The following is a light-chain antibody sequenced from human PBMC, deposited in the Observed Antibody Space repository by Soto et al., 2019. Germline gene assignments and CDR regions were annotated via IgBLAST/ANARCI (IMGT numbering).Light chain of an antibody. Sequence: QMTQSPSYLSASVGDRVTITCRASQDINSYLAWYQQKPGNAPKSLIYGASSLQTGVPSRFSGSESGTDFTLTISNLQPEDSATYYCQQYNIYPLTFGGGTKVEIK. CDR2: GAS. J-gene: IGKJ4*01. CDR1: QDINSY. V-gene: IGKV1D-16*01. CDR3: QQYNIYPLT.